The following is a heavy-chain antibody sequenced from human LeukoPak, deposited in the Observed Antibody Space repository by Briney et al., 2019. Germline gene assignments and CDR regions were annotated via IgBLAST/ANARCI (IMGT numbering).Heavy chain of an antibody. Sequence: GGSLRLSCSTSGFTFRRYAIHWVRQAPGKGLENVSGISNNGGTTYYADSVKCRFTISRDNTKKTVYLQMRSLRAEDTAVYHCVKDTGYIDGSGDYWGQGTLVTVPS. CDR2: ISNNGGTT. CDR1: GFTFRRYA. CDR3: VKDTGYIDGSGDY. V-gene: IGHV3-64D*09. J-gene: IGHJ4*02. D-gene: IGHD3-10*01.